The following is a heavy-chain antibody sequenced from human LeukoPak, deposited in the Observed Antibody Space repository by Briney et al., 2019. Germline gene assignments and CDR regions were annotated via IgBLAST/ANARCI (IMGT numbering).Heavy chain of an antibody. CDR1: GFTFSSYW. J-gene: IGHJ4*02. CDR3: ARRYYYDSSGYYY. CDR2: IKQDGSEK. Sequence: GSLRLSCAASGFTFSSYWMSWVRQAPGKGLEWVANIKQDGSEKYYVDSVKGRFTISRDNAKNSLYLQMNSLRAEDTAVYYCARRYYYDSSGYYYWGQGTLVTVSS. V-gene: IGHV3-7*01. D-gene: IGHD3-22*01.